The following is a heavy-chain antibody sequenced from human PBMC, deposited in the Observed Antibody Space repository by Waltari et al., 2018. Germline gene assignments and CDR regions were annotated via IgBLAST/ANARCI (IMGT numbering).Heavy chain of an antibody. V-gene: IGHV4-34*01. D-gene: IGHD2-15*01. Sequence: QVQLQQWGAGLLKPSETLSLTCAVYGGSFSGYYWSWIRQPPGKGLEWIGEINHSVSTNTNPSRKMRVTISVDTSKNQFSLKRSSVTAADTAVYYCARGPGVEYCSGGSCYGPWAFDIWGQGTMVTVSS. CDR2: INHSVST. CDR1: GGSFSGYY. CDR3: ARGPGVEYCSGGSCYGPWAFDI. J-gene: IGHJ3*02.